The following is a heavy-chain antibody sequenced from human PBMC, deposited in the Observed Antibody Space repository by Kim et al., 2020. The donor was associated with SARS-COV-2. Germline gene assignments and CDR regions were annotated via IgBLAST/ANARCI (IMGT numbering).Heavy chain of an antibody. CDR3: ARDSPSHYTTIFSYGMDV. V-gene: IGHV3-21*01. CDR2: ISSSSSYI. J-gene: IGHJ6*02. Sequence: GGSLRLSCAASGFTFSSYSMNWVRQAPGKGLEWVSSISSSSSYIYYADSVKGRFTISRDNAKNSLYLQMNSLRAEDTAVYYCARDSPSHYTTIFSYGMDVWGQGTTVTVSS. D-gene: IGHD3-9*01. CDR1: GFTFSSYS.